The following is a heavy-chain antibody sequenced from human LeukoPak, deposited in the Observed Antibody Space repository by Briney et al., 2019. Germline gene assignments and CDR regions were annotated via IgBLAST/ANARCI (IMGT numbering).Heavy chain of an antibody. CDR3: ARDIVVVPAAIRSRQYYYYMDV. CDR1: GGSISGYY. J-gene: IGHJ6*03. CDR2: IYYSGST. Sequence: SETLSLTCTVSGGSISGYYWSWIRQPPGKGLEWIGYIYYSGSTNYNPSLKSRVTISVDTSKNQFSLKLSSVTAADTAVYYCARDIVVVPAAIRSRQYYYYMDVWGKGTTVTVSS. D-gene: IGHD2-2*01. V-gene: IGHV4-59*12.